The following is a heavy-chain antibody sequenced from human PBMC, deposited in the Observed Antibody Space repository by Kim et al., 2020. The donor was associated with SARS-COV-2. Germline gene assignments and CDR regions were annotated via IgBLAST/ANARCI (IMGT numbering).Heavy chain of an antibody. CDR3: ARGRRPMVRGVTYFDY. CDR1: GGSFSGYY. J-gene: IGHJ4*02. D-gene: IGHD3-10*01. CDR2: INHSGST. Sequence: SETLSLTCAVYGGSFSGYYWSWIRQPPGKGLEWIGEINHSGSTNYNPSLKSRVTISVDTSKNQFSLKLSSVTAADTAVYYCARGRRPMVRGVTYFDYWGQGTLVTVSS. V-gene: IGHV4-34*01.